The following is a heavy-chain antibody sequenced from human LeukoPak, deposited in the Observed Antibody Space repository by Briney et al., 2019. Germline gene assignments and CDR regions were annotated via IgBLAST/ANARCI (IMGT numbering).Heavy chain of an antibody. V-gene: IGHV4-59*08. CDR3: ARQWELRGWFDP. Sequence: PSETLSLTCTVSGGAISSFYWSWIRQPPGKGLEWIGYIYYSGSTNYNPSLKSRVTISVDTSKNQFSLKLSPVTAADTAVYYCARQWELRGWFDPWGQGTLVTVSS. J-gene: IGHJ5*02. CDR1: GGAISSFY. CDR2: IYYSGST. D-gene: IGHD1-26*01.